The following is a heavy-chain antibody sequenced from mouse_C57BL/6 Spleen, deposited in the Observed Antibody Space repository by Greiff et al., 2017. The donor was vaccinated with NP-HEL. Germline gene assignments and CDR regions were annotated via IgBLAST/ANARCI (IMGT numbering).Heavy chain of an antibody. J-gene: IGHJ2*01. CDR2: ISNKANNHAT. V-gene: IGHV6-6*01. D-gene: IGHD1-1*01. CDR3: TGLITTVVFDY. Sequence: EVQLQQSGGGLVQPGGSMKLSCAASGFTFSDAWMDWVRQSPEKGLEWVAEISNKANNHATYYSQSVKGRFTISSDDSKSSVYLQMNSLRAEDTGIYYCTGLITTVVFDYWGQGTTLTVSS. CDR1: GFTFSDAW.